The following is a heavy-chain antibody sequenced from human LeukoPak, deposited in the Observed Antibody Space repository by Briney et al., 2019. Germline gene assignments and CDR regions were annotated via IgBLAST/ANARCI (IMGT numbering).Heavy chain of an antibody. CDR1: GFTFSNYA. CDR2: MYSAGFT. D-gene: IGHD3-22*01. Sequence: GSLRLSCAASGFTFSNYAMNWVRQAPGKGLEWVSVMYSAGFTYYADSVKGRSTISRDNSKSTLNLQMNSLRAEDTAVYYCANSRRSGYWYFDLWGRGTLVTVSS. CDR3: ANSRRSGYWYFDL. J-gene: IGHJ2*01. V-gene: IGHV3-53*01.